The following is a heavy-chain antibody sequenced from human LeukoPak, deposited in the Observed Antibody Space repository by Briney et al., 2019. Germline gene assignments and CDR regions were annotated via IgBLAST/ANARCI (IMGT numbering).Heavy chain of an antibody. D-gene: IGHD3-9*01. CDR2: INAGNGNT. CDR3: ARGSADILTGNASDI. CDR1: GYTFTSYA. J-gene: IGHJ3*02. V-gene: IGHV1-3*01. Sequence: GASVKVSCKASGYTFTSYAMHWVRQAPGQRLEWMGWINAGNGNTKYSQKFQGRVTITRDTSASTAYMELSSLRSEDTAVYYYARGSADILTGNASDIWGQGTMVTVSS.